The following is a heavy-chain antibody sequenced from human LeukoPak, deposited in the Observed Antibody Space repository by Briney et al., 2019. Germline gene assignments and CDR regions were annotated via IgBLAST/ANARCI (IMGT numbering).Heavy chain of an antibody. Sequence: PSETLSLTCSVSDDSITGYSWSWIRQTPGKGLEWIGYIYYNGDTHYNPSLNSRLSMSVDTPNKQFSLNLRSVTAADTAVYYCVRGPYGASISNWFDPWGQGLLVTVSS. V-gene: IGHV4-59*01. CDR2: IYYNGDT. CDR1: DDSITGYS. CDR3: VRGPYGASISNWFDP. D-gene: IGHD4/OR15-4a*01. J-gene: IGHJ5*02.